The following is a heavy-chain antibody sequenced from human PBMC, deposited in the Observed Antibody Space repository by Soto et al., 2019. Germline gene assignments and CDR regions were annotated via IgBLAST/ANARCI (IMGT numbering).Heavy chain of an antibody. CDR2: IYHSGTF. CDR3: VRSVPAATWQYSGMDV. D-gene: IGHD2-2*01. Sequence: QVRLQESGPGLVEPSGTLSLTCAVSGESVSSSRCWSWVRQAPGKGLEWIGEIYHSGTFNYNPPLASRVSVSVDKSRNQLSLNLKSVTAADTAVYYCVRSVPAATWQYSGMDVWGQGTTVTVSS. V-gene: IGHV4-4*02. CDR1: GESVSSSRC. J-gene: IGHJ6*02.